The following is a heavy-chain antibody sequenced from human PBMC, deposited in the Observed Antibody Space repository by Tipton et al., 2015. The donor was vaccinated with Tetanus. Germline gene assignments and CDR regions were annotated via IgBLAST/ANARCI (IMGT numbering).Heavy chain of an antibody. CDR1: GYTFTGYY. D-gene: IGHD6-6*01. CDR3: AREAPRAARIYGLDV. V-gene: IGHV1-2*02. Sequence: QLVQSGAEVKKPGASVKVSCKASGYTFTGYYLHWVRQAPGQGLEWMGWINPNSGGTNYAQRFQGRVTMTRGTSISTAYMDLSRLRSDNTAVYYCAREAPRAARIYGLDVWGQGTTVTVSS. J-gene: IGHJ6*02. CDR2: INPNSGGT.